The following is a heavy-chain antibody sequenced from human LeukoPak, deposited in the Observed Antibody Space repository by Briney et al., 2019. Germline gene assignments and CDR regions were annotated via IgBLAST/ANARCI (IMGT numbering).Heavy chain of an antibody. D-gene: IGHD2-8*01. Sequence: GRSLRLSCVASGFTFSSYAIHWARQAPGKGLEWVAVILNDGSNEFYADSVRGRFTISRDNSKNTLWLQMNSLTAEDTAVYYCARGEFNGLDYWGQGTLVTVSS. CDR3: ARGEFNGLDY. CDR2: ILNDGSNE. CDR1: GFTFSSYA. J-gene: IGHJ4*02. V-gene: IGHV3-30-3*01.